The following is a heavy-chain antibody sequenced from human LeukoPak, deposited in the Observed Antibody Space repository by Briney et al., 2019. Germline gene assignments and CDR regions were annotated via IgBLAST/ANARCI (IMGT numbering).Heavy chain of an antibody. CDR1: GFTFSNYY. D-gene: IGHD3-10*01. V-gene: IGHV3-74*01. CDR3: ARRGYGLNMDV. CDR2: IKNAGTDT. J-gene: IGHJ6*01. Sequence: GGSLRLSCVGSGFTFSNYYMYWVRQAQGKGLVGVPRIKNAGTDTIYAVSVTGQFTVSRDNDKHTLSLQLNDLRADDQAVHYWARRGYGLNMDVWGGGPTVTVSS.